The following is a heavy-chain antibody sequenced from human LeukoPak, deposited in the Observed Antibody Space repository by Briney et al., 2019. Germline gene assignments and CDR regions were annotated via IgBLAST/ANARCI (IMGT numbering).Heavy chain of an antibody. J-gene: IGHJ5*02. D-gene: IGHD2-8*02. CDR2: IIPNSGAT. V-gene: IGHV1-2*02. CDR1: GYTFTAYY. CDR3: ARDDCPGNTCSDGP. Sequence: GASVKVSCKASGYTFTAYYLHWVRQAPGQGLEWMGWIIPNSGATTSAQKFQGRVAMTRDTSISTAYMELSRPTSDDTAVYYCARDDCPGNTCSDGPWGQGTLVTVSS.